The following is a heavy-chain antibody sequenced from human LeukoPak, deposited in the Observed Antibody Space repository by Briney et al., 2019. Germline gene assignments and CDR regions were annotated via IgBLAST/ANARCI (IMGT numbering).Heavy chain of an antibody. CDR2: ISGDGGST. V-gene: IGHV3-43*02. CDR3: AKAGGYNYGHYGMDV. D-gene: IGHD5-18*01. J-gene: IGHJ6*02. Sequence: GGSLRLSCAASGFSFDDYAMHWARQAPGKGLEWVSLISGDGGSTYYADSMKGRFTISRDNSKNSLYLQLNSLRTEDTALYYCAKAGGYNYGHYGMDVWGQGTTVTVSS. CDR1: GFSFDDYA.